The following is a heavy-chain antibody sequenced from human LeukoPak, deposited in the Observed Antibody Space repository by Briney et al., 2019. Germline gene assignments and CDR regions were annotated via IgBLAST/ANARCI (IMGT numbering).Heavy chain of an antibody. D-gene: IGHD6-13*01. CDR1: GFTFSSYE. V-gene: IGHV3-48*03. CDR3: ARGVAAANRRYYYGMDV. CDR2: ISSSGSTI. J-gene: IGHJ6*02. Sequence: GGSLRLSCAASGFTFSSYEMNWVRQAPGKGLEWVSYISSSGSTIYYADSVKGRFTISRDNAKNSLYLQMNSLRAEDTAVHYCARGVAAANRRYYYGMDVWGQGTTVTVSS.